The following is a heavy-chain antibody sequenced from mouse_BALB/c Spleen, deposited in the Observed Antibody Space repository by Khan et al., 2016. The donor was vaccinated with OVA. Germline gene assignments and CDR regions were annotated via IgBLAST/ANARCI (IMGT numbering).Heavy chain of an antibody. V-gene: IGHV5-6*01. D-gene: IGHD4-1*01. Sequence: EVQLVESGGDLVKPGGSLKLSCAASGFTFSSYSMSWVRQIPDKRLEWVATMSSGGDYTYYPDSVKGRFTISRDNAKNTLYLQMSSLKSEDTAMDYCESHLTGSFAYWGQGTLVTVSA. J-gene: IGHJ3*01. CDR2: MSSGGDYT. CDR1: GFTFSSYS. CDR3: ESHLTGSFAY.